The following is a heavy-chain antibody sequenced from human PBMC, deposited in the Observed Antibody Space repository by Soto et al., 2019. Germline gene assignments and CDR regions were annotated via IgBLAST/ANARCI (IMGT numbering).Heavy chain of an antibody. D-gene: IGHD4-17*01. J-gene: IGHJ4*02. Sequence: SETLSLTCTVSGGSISSYYWSWIRQPPGKGLEWIGYIYYSESTNYNPSLKSRVTISVDTSKNQFSLKLSSVTAADTAVYYCARVMTTVTPVSYFDYWGQGTLVTVSS. CDR3: ARVMTTVTPVSYFDY. CDR1: GGSISSYY. V-gene: IGHV4-59*01. CDR2: IYYSEST.